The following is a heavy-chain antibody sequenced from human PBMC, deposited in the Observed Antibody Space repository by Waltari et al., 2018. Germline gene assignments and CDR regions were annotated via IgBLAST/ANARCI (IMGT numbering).Heavy chain of an antibody. J-gene: IGHJ2*01. D-gene: IGHD2-8*02. CDR3: ARWSTVVSFWYFDI. CDR1: RGSISPYY. CDR2: IHHTGTV. V-gene: IGHV4-59*01. Sequence: QVQLQESGPGLVRPSETLSLTCTVSRGSISPYYWSWIRQSPGKGLEWIGYIHHTGTVNYNPSLRSRATITLETTHNQFSLRLTSLTDADTAIYYCARWSTVVSFWYFDIWGRGTRVSVSS.